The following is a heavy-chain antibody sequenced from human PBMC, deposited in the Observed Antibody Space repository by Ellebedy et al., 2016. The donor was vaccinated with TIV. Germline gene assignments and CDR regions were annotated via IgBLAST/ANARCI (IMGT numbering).Heavy chain of an antibody. CDR1: GFTFSNYW. CDR2: IKEGGTKR. D-gene: IGHD6-19*01. Sequence: GGSLRLXXAASGFTFSNYWMNWVRQAPGKGLEWVANIKEGGTKRYYVDFVKGRFSISRDDAKNSIYLQMNSLRVEDTAIYYCVTQRGLDWGQGTLVTVSS. V-gene: IGHV3-7*01. CDR3: VTQRGLD. J-gene: IGHJ4*02.